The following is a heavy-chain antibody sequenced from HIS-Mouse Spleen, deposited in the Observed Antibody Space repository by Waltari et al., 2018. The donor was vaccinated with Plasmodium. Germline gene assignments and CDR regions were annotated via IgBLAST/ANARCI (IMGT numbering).Heavy chain of an antibody. CDR3: ARRGGSYYYFDY. D-gene: IGHD1-26*01. V-gene: IGHV4-39*01. CDR2: IYYDGST. Sequence: QLQLQESGPGLVKPSETLSLTCTVSGGSISSSSYYWGWIRQPPGKGLEWIGSIYYDGSTYYNPSLKGRVTISVDTSKNQFSRKLSSVTAADTAVYYCARRGGSYYYFDYWGQGTLVTVSS. J-gene: IGHJ4*02. CDR1: GGSISSSSYY.